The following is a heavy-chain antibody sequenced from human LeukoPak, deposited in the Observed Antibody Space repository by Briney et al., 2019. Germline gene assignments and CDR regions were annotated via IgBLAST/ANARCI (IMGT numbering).Heavy chain of an antibody. D-gene: IGHD3-10*01. J-gene: IGHJ6*04. V-gene: IGHV3-21*01. Sequence: PGGSLRLSCAASGFTFSSYSMNWVRQAPGKGLEWVSSISSSSSYIYYEDSVEGRFTISRDNAKNSLYLQMNSLRAEDTAVYYCAQRITMVRRGYVWGKGTTVTVSS. CDR3: AQRITMVRRGYV. CDR1: GFTFSSYS. CDR2: ISSSSSYI.